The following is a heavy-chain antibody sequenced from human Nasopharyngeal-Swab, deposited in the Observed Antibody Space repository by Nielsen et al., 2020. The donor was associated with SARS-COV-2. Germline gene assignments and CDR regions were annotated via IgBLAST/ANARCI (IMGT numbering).Heavy chain of an antibody. CDR1: GFTFRSYW. D-gene: IGHD4-11*01. Sequence: GESLKISCAASGFTFRSYWMSWVRQAPGKGLVWVSRINGDGSSTTYADSVRGRFTISSDNAKNMLYLQLNSLRAEDTAVYYCARGGLYSNYLFDYWGQGTLVTVSS. CDR2: INGDGSST. J-gene: IGHJ4*02. V-gene: IGHV3-74*01. CDR3: ARGGLYSNYLFDY.